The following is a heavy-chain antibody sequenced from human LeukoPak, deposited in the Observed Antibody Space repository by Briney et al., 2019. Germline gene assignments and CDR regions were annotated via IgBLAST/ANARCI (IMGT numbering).Heavy chain of an antibody. CDR3: AKWGYCGGDCYWSETS. V-gene: IGHV3-30*02. D-gene: IGHD2-21*01. Sequence: GGSLRLSCAASGFTFSSYAMSWVRQAPGKGLEWVAFIRYDGSNKYYADSVKGRFTISRDNSKNTLYLQMNSLRAEDTAVYYCAKWGYCGGDCYWSETSWGQGTLVTVSS. CDR2: IRYDGSNK. J-gene: IGHJ5*02. CDR1: GFTFSSYA.